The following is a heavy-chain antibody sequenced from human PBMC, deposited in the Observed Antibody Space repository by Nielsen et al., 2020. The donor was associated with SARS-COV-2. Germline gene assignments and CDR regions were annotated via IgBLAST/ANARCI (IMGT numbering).Heavy chain of an antibody. CDR2: ISYDGSNK. Sequence: GGSLRLSCAASGFTFSSYAMHWVRHAPAQGLEWEAVISYDGSNKYYADSVKGRFTISRDNSKNTLYLQMNSLRAEDTAVYYCARGNGWGSYFDYWGQGTLVTVSS. J-gene: IGHJ4*02. CDR3: ARGNGWGSYFDY. V-gene: IGHV3-30-3*01. CDR1: GFTFSSYA. D-gene: IGHD7-27*01.